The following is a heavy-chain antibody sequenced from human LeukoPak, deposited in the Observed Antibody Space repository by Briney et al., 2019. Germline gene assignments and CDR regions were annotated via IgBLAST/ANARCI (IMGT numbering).Heavy chain of an antibody. J-gene: IGHJ4*02. CDR2: ISSDGGST. CDR3: VPLYHGGVAY. V-gene: IGHV3-64D*06. D-gene: IGHD3-16*02. CDR1: GFTFSSYG. Sequence: GGSLRLSCSASGFTFSSYGMHWVRQAPGTGLEYVSAISSDGGSTYYADSVKGRFTISRDNSKNTLYLQVRSLRAEDTAVYYCVPLYHGGVAYWGQGTLVTVSS.